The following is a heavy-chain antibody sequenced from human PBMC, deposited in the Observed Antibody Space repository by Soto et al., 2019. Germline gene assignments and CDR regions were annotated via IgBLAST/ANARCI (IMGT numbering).Heavy chain of an antibody. CDR2: ISSSSSTI. V-gene: IGHV3-48*02. D-gene: IGHD3-10*01. Sequence: GGSLRLSCAASGFAFSSYSMNWVRQAPGKGLEWVSYISSSSSTIYYADSVKGRFTISRDNAKNSLYLQMNSLRDEDTAVYYCARGGSGTIYYYYGMDVWGQGTTVTVSS. J-gene: IGHJ6*02. CDR1: GFAFSSYS. CDR3: ARGGSGTIYYYYGMDV.